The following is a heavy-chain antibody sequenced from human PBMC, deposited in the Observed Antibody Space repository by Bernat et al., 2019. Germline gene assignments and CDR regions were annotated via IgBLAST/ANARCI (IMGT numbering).Heavy chain of an antibody. Sequence: QLQLQESGPGLVKPSETLSLTCTVSGASISISSYYWGWVRQPPGKGLGWVGSIYYNGSTYYSQSLKSRVTISVDTSKNQYSLKLISVTAADTAVYYCARWESTLVPGAFDIWGQGTMVTVSS. CDR2: IYYNGST. CDR1: GASISISSYY. D-gene: IGHD3-10*01. J-gene: IGHJ3*02. V-gene: IGHV4-39*01. CDR3: ARWESTLVPGAFDI.